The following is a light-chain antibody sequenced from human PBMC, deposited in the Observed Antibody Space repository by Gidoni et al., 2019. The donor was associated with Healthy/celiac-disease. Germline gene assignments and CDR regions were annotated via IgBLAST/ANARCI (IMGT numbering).Light chain of an antibody. Sequence: DIQMTHPPSTLSASVADRVTITCRASQSISSWLAWYQQKPGKAPKLLIYKASSLESGVPSRFSGSGSGTEFTLTISSLQPDDFATYYCQQYNSYWYSFXQXTKLEIK. CDR2: KAS. V-gene: IGKV1-5*03. CDR1: QSISSW. J-gene: IGKJ2*03. CDR3: QQYNSYWYS.